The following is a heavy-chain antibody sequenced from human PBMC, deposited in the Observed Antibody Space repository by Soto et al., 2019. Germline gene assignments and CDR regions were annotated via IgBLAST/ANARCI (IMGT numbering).Heavy chain of an antibody. CDR2: ISSSSSYI. D-gene: IGHD3-10*01. J-gene: IGHJ6*02. CDR1: GFTFSSYS. V-gene: IGHV3-21*01. Sequence: PGGSLRLSCAASGFTFSSYSMNWVRQAPGKGLEWVSSISSSSSYIYYADSLKGRFTISRDNAKNSLYLQMSSLRAEDTAVYYCARAKITMVRGVIYYFYGMDVWGQGTTVTVS. CDR3: ARAKITMVRGVIYYFYGMDV.